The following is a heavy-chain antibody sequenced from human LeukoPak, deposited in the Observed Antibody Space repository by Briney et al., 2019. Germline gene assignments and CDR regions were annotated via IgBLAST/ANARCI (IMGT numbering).Heavy chain of an antibody. D-gene: IGHD5-18*01. CDR1: GYTFTGYY. CDR3: ARVGRGYSYGYFDY. J-gene: IGHJ4*02. Sequence: ASVKVSCKASGYTFTGYYMHWVRQAPGQGLEWMGWINTHSGGTNYAQKFQGRVTMTRDTSISTAYMELSRLRSDDTAVYYCARVGRGYSYGYFDYWGQGTLVTVPS. CDR2: INTHSGGT. V-gene: IGHV1-2*02.